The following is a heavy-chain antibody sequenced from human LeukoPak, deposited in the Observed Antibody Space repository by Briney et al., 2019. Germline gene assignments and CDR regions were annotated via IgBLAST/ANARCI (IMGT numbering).Heavy chain of an antibody. Sequence: GGSLRLSCAASGFSLSTYGMHWVRQAPGKGLEWVALISYDGSHRYYADSVKGRFTISRDNSKSSLYLQMNSLRAEDTAVYYCAKDQSNDRSGSDFDYWGQGTLVTVSS. CDR3: AKDQSNDRSGSDFDY. J-gene: IGHJ4*02. D-gene: IGHD3-22*01. V-gene: IGHV3-30*18. CDR2: ISYDGSHR. CDR1: GFSLSTYG.